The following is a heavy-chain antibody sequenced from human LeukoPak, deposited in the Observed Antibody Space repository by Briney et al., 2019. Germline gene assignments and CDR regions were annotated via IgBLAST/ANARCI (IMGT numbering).Heavy chain of an antibody. V-gene: IGHV1-18*01. CDR1: GYTFTSYG. J-gene: IGHJ3*02. Sequence: ASVKVSCKASGYTFTSYGISWVRQAPGQGLEWMGWISAYNGNTNYAQKLQGRVTTTTDTSTSTAYMELRSLRSDDTAVYYCARADIVGATPNAFDIWGQGTMVTVSS. CDR3: ARADIVGATPNAFDI. CDR2: ISAYNGNT. D-gene: IGHD1-26*01.